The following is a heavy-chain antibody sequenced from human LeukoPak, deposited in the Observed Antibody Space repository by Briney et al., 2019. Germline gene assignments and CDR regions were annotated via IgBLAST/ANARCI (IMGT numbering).Heavy chain of an antibody. CDR1: GGTFSIYA. CDR3: ARKDITMVRGVIIDQYWYFDL. V-gene: IGHV1-69*01. Sequence: SVKVSCKASGGTFSIYAISWVRQAPGQGLEWMGGIIPIFGTANYAQKFQGRVTITADESTSTAYMELSSLRSEDTAVYYCARKDITMVRGVIIDQYWYFDLWGRGTLVTVSS. CDR2: IIPIFGTA. D-gene: IGHD3-10*01. J-gene: IGHJ2*01.